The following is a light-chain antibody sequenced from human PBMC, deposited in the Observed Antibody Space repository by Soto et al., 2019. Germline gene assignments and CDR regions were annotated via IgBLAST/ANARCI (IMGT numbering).Light chain of an antibody. CDR1: QSVSSN. V-gene: IGKV3-15*01. CDR3: PQSNNRTQT. CDR2: GAY. Sequence: EIVMTQSPATLSVSPGERATLSCRASQSVSSNLAWYQQKPGQAPRLLIYGAYTRATGIPARFSGSGSGSEFTLTISRLQSKDFSVYYCPQSNNRTQTFGPGTKVAIK. J-gene: IGKJ3*01.